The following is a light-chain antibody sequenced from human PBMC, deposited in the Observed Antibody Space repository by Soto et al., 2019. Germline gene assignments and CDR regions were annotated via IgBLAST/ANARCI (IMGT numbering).Light chain of an antibody. CDR1: SDDVGGYNY. CDR2: EVN. CDR3: SSYRSGNTLGV. J-gene: IGLJ2*01. V-gene: IGLV2-14*01. Sequence: QSALTQPASVSGSPGQSITISCTGTSDDVGGYNYVSWYQQHPGKAPKLMIFEVNNRPSGVSNRFSGSRSGNTASLTISGLQAEDEADYYCSSYRSGNTLGVFGGGTQLTVL.